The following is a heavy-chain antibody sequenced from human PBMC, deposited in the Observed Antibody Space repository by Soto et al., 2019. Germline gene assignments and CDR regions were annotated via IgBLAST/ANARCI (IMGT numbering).Heavy chain of an antibody. CDR3: AKDSSGHLDY. D-gene: IGHD6-19*01. V-gene: IGHV3-30*18. CDR1: GFTFSSYG. J-gene: IGHJ4*02. CDR2: ISYDGSNK. Sequence: QVQLVESGGGVVQPGRSLRLSCAASGFTFSSYGMHWVRQAPGKGLEWVAVISYDGSNKYYADSVKGRFTISRDNSKNTLYLQMNSLRAEDTAVYYCAKDSSGHLDYWGQGTLVTVSS.